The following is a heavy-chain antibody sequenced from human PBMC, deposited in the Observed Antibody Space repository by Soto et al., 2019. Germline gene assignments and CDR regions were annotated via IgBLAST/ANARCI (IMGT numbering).Heavy chain of an antibody. V-gene: IGHV4-59*12. CDR1: GDSISSYY. J-gene: IGHJ4*02. CDR2: IYYTGST. Sequence: SETLSLTCTVSGDSISSYYWSWIRQPPGKGLEWIGYIYYTGSTNYNPSLKSRVTISVDTSKKQFSLKLSSVTAADTAVYYCAAGGGLPRYYWGQGTLVTVSS. D-gene: IGHD5-12*01. CDR3: AAGGGLPRYY.